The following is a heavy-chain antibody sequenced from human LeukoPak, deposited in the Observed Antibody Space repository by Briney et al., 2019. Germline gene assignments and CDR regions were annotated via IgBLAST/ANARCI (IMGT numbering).Heavy chain of an antibody. D-gene: IGHD2-15*01. CDR3: AKDGSRAVRYYFDY. V-gene: IGHV3-23*01. CDR2: ISGSGGST. J-gene: IGHJ4*02. Sequence: PGRSLRLSCAASGFTFSSYAMSWVRQAPGKGLECVSIISGSGGSTYYADSVKGRFTISRDNSKNTLYLQMNSLRAEDTAVYYCAKDGSRAVRYYFDYWGQGTLVTVSS. CDR1: GFTFSSYA.